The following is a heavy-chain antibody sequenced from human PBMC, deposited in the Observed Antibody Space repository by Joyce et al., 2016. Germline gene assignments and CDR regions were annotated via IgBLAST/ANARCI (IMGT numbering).Heavy chain of an antibody. CDR2: IYNTEST. D-gene: IGHD3-9*01. J-gene: IGHJ4*02. V-gene: IGHV4-30-4*01. CDR1: GDSVSSADYH. CDR3: AGGMVDILTAYFFFDH. Sequence: QVQLQESGPGLVKPSQTLSLTCTVSGDSVSSADYHWSWLRQPPGKGLEWLGYIYNTESTYYNPSLRSRVTRSVDASKNQFSLKLSSVTAADTAVYYCAGGMVDILTAYFFFDHWGLGTLVAVSS.